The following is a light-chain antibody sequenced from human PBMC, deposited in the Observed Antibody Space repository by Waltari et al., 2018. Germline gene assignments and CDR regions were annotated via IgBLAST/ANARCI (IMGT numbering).Light chain of an antibody. J-gene: IGKJ5*01. Sequence: DIQMTQSPSSVSASVGDRVTIPCRASQGISSRLAWYQQKPGKAPKLLIYDASSLQSGVPLRCSGSGSGTDFTLTINSLQPEDFATYYCHLANSFPYTFGQGTRLEIK. V-gene: IGKV1-12*02. CDR2: DAS. CDR3: HLANSFPYT. CDR1: QGISSR.